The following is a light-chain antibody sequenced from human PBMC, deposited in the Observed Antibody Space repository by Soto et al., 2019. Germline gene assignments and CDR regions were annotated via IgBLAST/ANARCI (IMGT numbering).Light chain of an antibody. CDR3: QHLNSYPH. J-gene: IGKJ4*01. Sequence: DIQLTQSPSSLSASVVDRVTITCRASQDISSYLAWYQQKLGKAPKLLIYAASTLQSGVPSRFSGSGSGTDFTLTISSLQPEDFATYFCQHLNSYPHFGGGTKVDIK. CDR2: AAS. V-gene: IGKV1-9*01. CDR1: QDISSY.